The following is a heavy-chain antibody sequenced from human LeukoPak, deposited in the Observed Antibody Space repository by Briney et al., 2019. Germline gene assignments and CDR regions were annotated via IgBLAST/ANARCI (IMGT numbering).Heavy chain of an antibody. V-gene: IGHV3-23*01. CDR2: ISGSGGST. CDR1: GFTFSSYA. CDR3: AKDYDFWSGYWGAFDY. J-gene: IGHJ4*02. D-gene: IGHD3-3*01. Sequence: GGSLRLSCAASGFTFSSYAMSWVRQAPGKGLEWVSAISGSGGSTYYADSVKGRFTISRDNSKNTLYLQMNSLSADDTAVYYCAKDYDFWSGYWGAFDYWGQGTLVTVSS.